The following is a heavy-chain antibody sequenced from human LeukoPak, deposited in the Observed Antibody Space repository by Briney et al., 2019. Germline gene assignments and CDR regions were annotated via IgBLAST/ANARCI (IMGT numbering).Heavy chain of an antibody. CDR2: IWYDGSNK. CDR1: GFTFSSYG. D-gene: IGHD3-22*01. CDR3: ARGINYYDSTLLDY. J-gene: IGHJ4*02. Sequence: GGSLRLSCAASGFTFSSYGMHWVRQAPGKGLEWVAVIWYDGSNKYYADSVKGRFTISRDNSKNTLYLQMNSLRAEDTAVYYCARGINYYDSTLLDYWGQGTLVTVSS. V-gene: IGHV3-33*08.